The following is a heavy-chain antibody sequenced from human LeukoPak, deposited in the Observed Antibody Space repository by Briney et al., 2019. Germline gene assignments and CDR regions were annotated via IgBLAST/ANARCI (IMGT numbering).Heavy chain of an antibody. D-gene: IGHD6-13*01. CDR1: GYTFTGYY. Sequence: ASVKVSCKASGYTFTGYYMHWVRQAPGQGLEWMGWINPNSGGTNYAQKFQGRVTMTRDTSISTAYMELSRLGSDDTAVYYCARVKPTAGNLFDYWGQGTLVTVSS. J-gene: IGHJ4*02. CDR2: INPNSGGT. CDR3: ARVKPTAGNLFDY. V-gene: IGHV1-2*02.